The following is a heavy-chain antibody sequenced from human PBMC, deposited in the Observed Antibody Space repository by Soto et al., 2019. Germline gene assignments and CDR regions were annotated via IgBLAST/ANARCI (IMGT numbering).Heavy chain of an antibody. CDR2: ISYDGSNK. D-gene: IGHD6-19*01. V-gene: IGHV3-30*18. J-gene: IGHJ6*02. CDR1: GFTFSSYG. Sequence: GGSLRLSCAASGFTFSSYGMHWVRQAPGKGLEWVAVISYDGSNKYYADSVKGRFTISRDNSKNTLYLQMNSLRAEDTAVYYCAKDRGSGWYWGGTLYYYYYGVDVWGQGTTVTVSS. CDR3: AKDRGSGWYWGGTLYYYYYGVDV.